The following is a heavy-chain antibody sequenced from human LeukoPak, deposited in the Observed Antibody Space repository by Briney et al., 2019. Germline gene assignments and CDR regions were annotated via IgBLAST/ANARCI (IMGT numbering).Heavy chain of an antibody. CDR1: GGSFSGYY. CDR2: INHSGST. V-gene: IGHV4-34*01. J-gene: IGHJ4*02. Sequence: SETLSLTCAVYGGSFSGYYWSWIRQPPGKGLEWIGEINHSGSTNYNPSLKSRVTISVDTSKNQFSLKLSSVTAADTAVYYCARGLVARGAIDYWGQGTLVTVSS. CDR3: ARGLVARGAIDY. D-gene: IGHD3-10*01.